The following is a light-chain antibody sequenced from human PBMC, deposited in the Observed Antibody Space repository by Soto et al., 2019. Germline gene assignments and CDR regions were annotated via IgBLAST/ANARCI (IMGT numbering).Light chain of an antibody. CDR3: ETWDSNTRV. V-gene: IGLV4-60*02. CDR2: LEGSGSY. CDR1: SGHSSYI. Sequence: QAVVTQSSSASASLGSSVKLTCTLSSGHSSYIFAWHHQQPGKAPRYLMKLEGSGSYNKGSGVPDRFSGSSSGADRYLTISNLQFEDEANYYCETWDSNTRVFGGGTQLTVL. J-gene: IGLJ2*01.